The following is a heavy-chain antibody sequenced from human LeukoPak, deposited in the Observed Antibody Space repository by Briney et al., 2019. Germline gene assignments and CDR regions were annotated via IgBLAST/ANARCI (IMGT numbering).Heavy chain of an antibody. J-gene: IGHJ4*02. CDR2: VYPGDSDT. CDR3: ARGYSYGYPAYFDS. V-gene: IGHV5-51*01. Sequence: EESLKISCKGSGYRFTNYWIGWVRQMPGKGLEWMGFVYPGDSDTRYSPSFQGQVTISADKSISTAYLQWSSLKAPDTAIYYCARGYSYGYPAYFDSWGQGTLVTVPS. CDR1: GYRFTNYW. D-gene: IGHD5-18*01.